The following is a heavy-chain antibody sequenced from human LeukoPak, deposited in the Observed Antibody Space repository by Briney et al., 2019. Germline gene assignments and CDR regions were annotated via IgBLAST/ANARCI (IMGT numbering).Heavy chain of an antibody. CDR3: AKDIGASSYYDILTRYYYYYYGMDV. CDR2: ISGDGGST. J-gene: IGHJ6*02. Sequence: RSGGSLRLSCAASGFTFDDYAMHWVRQAPGKGLEWVSLISGDGGSTYYADSVKGRFTISRDNSKNSLYLQMNSLRTEDTALYYCAKDIGASSYYDILTRYYYYYYGMDVWGQGTTVTVSS. V-gene: IGHV3-43*02. D-gene: IGHD3-9*01. CDR1: GFTFDDYA.